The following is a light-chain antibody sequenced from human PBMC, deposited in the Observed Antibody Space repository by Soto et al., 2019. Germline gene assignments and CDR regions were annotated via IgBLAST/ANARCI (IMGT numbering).Light chain of an antibody. CDR3: SSYTRRSTHG. V-gene: IGLV2-14*01. CDR1: SSDVGVYNY. J-gene: IGLJ1*01. CDR2: EVS. Sequence: QSALTQPASVSGSPGQSITISCTGTSSDVGVYNYVSWYQQHPGKAPKLMIYEVSNRPSGISNRFSGSKSGNTASLTISGLQAEDEADYYGSSYTRRSTHGFGTVTKVTVL.